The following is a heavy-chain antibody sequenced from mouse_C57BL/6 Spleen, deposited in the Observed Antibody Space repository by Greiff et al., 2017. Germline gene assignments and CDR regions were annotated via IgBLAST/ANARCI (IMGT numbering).Heavy chain of an antibody. J-gene: IGHJ2*01. Sequence: EVKLMESGGGLVQPKGSLKLSCAASGFSFNTYAMNWVRQAPGKGLEWVARIRSKSNNYATYYADSVKDRFTISRDDSESMLYLPRNNLKTEYTAIYYCGRQDYGSLDYWGQGTTLTVSS. CDR2: IRSKSNNYAT. V-gene: IGHV10-1*01. D-gene: IGHD1-1*01. CDR1: GFSFNTYA. CDR3: GRQDYGSLDY.